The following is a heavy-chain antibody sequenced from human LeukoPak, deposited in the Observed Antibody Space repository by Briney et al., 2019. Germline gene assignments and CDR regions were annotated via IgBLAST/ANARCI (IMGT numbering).Heavy chain of an antibody. Sequence: PSETLSLTCTVSGGSISSSSYYWGWIRQPPGKGLEWIGSIYYSGSTYYNPSLKSRVTISVDTSKNQFSLKLSSVTAADTAVYYCARSDHDFWSGYYTLFDYWGQGTLVTVSS. CDR2: IYYSGST. V-gene: IGHV4-39*01. CDR1: GGSISSSSYY. CDR3: ARSDHDFWSGYYTLFDY. J-gene: IGHJ4*02. D-gene: IGHD3-3*01.